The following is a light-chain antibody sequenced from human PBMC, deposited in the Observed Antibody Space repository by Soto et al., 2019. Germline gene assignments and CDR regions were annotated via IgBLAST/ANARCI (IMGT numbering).Light chain of an antibody. J-gene: IGKJ1*01. CDR2: GAS. Sequence: EDVFTQFPGTLSLSPGERATLSCRASQSVSSNYLAWYQQKPGQAPRLLIYGASSRAAGIPDRFRGSGSGTDFTLTISRLEPEDFAVYYCQQYGSSGTFGQGTKVDIK. CDR3: QQYGSSGT. V-gene: IGKV3-20*01. CDR1: QSVSSNY.